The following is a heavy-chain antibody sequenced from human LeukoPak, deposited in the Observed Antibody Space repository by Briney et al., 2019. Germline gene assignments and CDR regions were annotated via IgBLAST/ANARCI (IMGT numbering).Heavy chain of an antibody. CDR2: INHSGST. Sequence: SETLSLTCAVYGGSFSGYYWSWTRQPPGKGLEWIGEINHSGSTNYNPSLKSRVTISVDTSKNQFSLKLSSVTAADTAVYYCARGPRLRGGLFDYWGQGTLVTVSS. D-gene: IGHD5-12*01. CDR1: GGSFSGYY. V-gene: IGHV4-34*01. J-gene: IGHJ4*02. CDR3: ARGPRLRGGLFDY.